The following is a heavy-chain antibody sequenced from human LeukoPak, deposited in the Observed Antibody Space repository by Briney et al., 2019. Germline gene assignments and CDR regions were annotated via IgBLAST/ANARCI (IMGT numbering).Heavy chain of an antibody. V-gene: IGHV4-59*08. J-gene: IGHJ6*02. Sequence: SETLSLTCTVSGGSICSYYWSWIRQPPGKGLEWIGYIYYSGSTNYNPSLKSRVTISVDTSKNQFSLKLSSVTAADTAVYYCARLLSSWYGDYYYYYGMDVWGQGTTVTVSS. CDR1: GGSICSYY. CDR2: IYYSGST. CDR3: ARLLSSWYGDYYYYYGMDV. D-gene: IGHD6-13*01.